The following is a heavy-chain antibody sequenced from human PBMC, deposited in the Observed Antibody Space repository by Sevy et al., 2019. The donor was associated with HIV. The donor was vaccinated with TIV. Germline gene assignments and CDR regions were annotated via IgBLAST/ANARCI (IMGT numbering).Heavy chain of an antibody. V-gene: IGHV3-23*01. CDR1: GFTFSSYV. Sequence: GGSLRLSCTASGFTFSSYVISWVRQAPGKGLEWVSSIFGDGDITYYADSVKGRFTISRDKSKNTLYLQMHSLRAEDTAVYYCAGGRYDSSGSFDAFDIWGQGTMVTVSS. J-gene: IGHJ3*02. CDR3: AGGRYDSSGSFDAFDI. CDR2: IFGDGDIT. D-gene: IGHD3-22*01.